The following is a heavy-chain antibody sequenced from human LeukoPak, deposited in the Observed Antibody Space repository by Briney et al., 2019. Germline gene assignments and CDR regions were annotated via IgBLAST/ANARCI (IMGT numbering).Heavy chain of an antibody. V-gene: IGHV4-59*01. CDR2: IYYSGST. CDR3: ARSEGP. J-gene: IGHJ5*02. CDR1: GGSISSYY. Sequence: SETLSLTCTVSGGSISSYYWSWIRQPPGKGLEWIGYIYYSGSTNYNPSLKSRVTISVDTSKNQFSLKLSSLTAADTAVYYCARSEGPWGQGTLVTVSS.